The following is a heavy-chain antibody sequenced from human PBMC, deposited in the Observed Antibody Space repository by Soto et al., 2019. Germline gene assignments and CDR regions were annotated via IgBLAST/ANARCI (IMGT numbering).Heavy chain of an antibody. J-gene: IGHJ4*02. D-gene: IGHD4-17*01. V-gene: IGHV3-23*01. CDR1: GFTFSSYA. CDR3: AKAGHLYGDYRAY. Sequence: EVQLLESGGGLVQPGGSLRLSCAASGFTFSSYAMSWVRQAPGKGLEWVSAISGSGGSTYYADSVKSRFTISRDNSRNTLYLQMNSPRAEDTAVYYCAKAGHLYGDYRAYWGQGTIVTVSS. CDR2: ISGSGGST.